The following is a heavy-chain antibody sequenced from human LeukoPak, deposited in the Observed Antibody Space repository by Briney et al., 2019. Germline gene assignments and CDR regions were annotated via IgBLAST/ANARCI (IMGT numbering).Heavy chain of an antibody. CDR3: ARDYYYDSSGYYRDAFDI. Sequence: PGGSLRLSWAAAGFTFSSYSMNWVRQAPGKWLEWDSSIRIGSSNIYYADPVKGRFTISRDNAKNSLYLQMNSLRAEDTAVYYCARDYYYDSSGYYRDAFDIWGQGTMVTVSS. V-gene: IGHV3-48*04. CDR2: IRIGSSNI. J-gene: IGHJ3*02. CDR1: GFTFSSYS. D-gene: IGHD3-22*01.